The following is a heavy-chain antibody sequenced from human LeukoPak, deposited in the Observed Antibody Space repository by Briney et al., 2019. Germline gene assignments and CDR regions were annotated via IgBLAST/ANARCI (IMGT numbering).Heavy chain of an antibody. CDR1: GFTFSGSA. J-gene: IGHJ6*03. Sequence: PGRSLRLSCAASGFTFSGSAMHWVRQASGKGLEWVGRIRSKANSYATAYAASVKGGFTISRDDLKNTAYLQMNSLKTEDTAVYYCTQSDPYYYYYMDVWGKGTTVTVSS. CDR2: IRSKANSYAT. V-gene: IGHV3-73*01. CDR3: TQSDPYYYYYMDV.